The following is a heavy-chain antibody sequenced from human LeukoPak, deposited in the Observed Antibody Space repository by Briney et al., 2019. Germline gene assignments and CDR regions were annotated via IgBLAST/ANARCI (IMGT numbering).Heavy chain of an antibody. J-gene: IGHJ6*02. Sequence: ASVKVSCKASGYTFTSYDINWVRQATGQGLEWMGWMNPNSGNTGYAQKFQGRVTMTRNTSISTAYMELSSLRSEDTAVYYCARSIVVVPAVMRGPGLFQPYYYYGMDVWGQGTTVTVSS. V-gene: IGHV1-8*01. CDR3: ARSIVVVPAVMRGPGLFQPYYYYGMDV. CDR1: GYTFTSYD. D-gene: IGHD2-2*01. CDR2: MNPNSGNT.